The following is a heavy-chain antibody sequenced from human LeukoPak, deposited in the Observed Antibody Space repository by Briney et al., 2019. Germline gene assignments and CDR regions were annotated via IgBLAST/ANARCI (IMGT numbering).Heavy chain of an antibody. V-gene: IGHV3-23*01. CDR3: AKDVVRGENPYYFDY. J-gene: IGHJ4*02. CDR2: ITGSGSST. Sequence: PGGSLRLSCAASGFTFSSYSMNWVRQAPGKGLEWVSGITGSGSSTDYADSVKGRFTISRDNSKKMLYLQMNGLRAEDTAVYYCAKDVVRGENPYYFDYWGQGAQVTVSS. CDR1: GFTFSSYS. D-gene: IGHD3-10*01.